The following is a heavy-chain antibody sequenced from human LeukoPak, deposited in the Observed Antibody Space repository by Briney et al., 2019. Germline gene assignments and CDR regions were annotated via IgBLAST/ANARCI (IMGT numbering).Heavy chain of an antibody. CDR3: ARRAAVAATFDY. V-gene: IGHV1-2*02. J-gene: IGHJ4*02. D-gene: IGHD6-19*01. CDR1: GYTFTGYY. CDR2: INPNSGGT. Sequence: GASVKVSCEASGYTFTGYYMHWVRQAPGQGLEWMGWINPNSGGTNYAQKFQGRVTMTRDTSISTAYMELSRLRSDDTAVYYCARRAAVAATFDYWGQGTLVTVSS.